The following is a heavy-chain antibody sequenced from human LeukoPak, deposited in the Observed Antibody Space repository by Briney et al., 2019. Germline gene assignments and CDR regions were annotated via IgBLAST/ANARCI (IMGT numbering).Heavy chain of an antibody. D-gene: IGHD3-10*01. J-gene: IGHJ6*02. CDR2: IIPIFGIA. CDR3: ARGITSLSGHYYYGMDV. Sequence: ASVKVSCKASGGIFSSYAISWVRQAPGQGLEWMGRIIPIFGIANYAQKFQGRVTITADKSTSTAYMELSSLRSEDTAVYYCARGITSLSGHYYYGMDVWAKGPRSPSP. CDR1: GGIFSSYA. V-gene: IGHV1-69*04.